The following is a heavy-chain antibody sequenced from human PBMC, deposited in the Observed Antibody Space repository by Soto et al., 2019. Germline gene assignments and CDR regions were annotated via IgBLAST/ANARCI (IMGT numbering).Heavy chain of an antibody. J-gene: IGHJ6*02. CDR3: ARDRMGGYGMDV. D-gene: IGHD3-16*01. V-gene: IGHV4-30-4*01. CDR2: IYYSGST. Sequence: QVQLQESGPGLVKPSQTLSLTCTVSGGSISSGDYYWSWIRQPPGKGLEWIGYIYYSGSTYYNPSLKSRVTTSVDTSKNQFPLKLSSVTAADTAVYYCARDRMGGYGMDVWGQGTTVTVSS. CDR1: GGSISSGDYY.